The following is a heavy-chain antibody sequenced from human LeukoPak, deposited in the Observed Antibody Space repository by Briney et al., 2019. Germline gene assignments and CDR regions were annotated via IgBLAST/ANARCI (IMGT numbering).Heavy chain of an antibody. V-gene: IGHV3-23*01. CDR1: GFTFSSYA. D-gene: IGHD5-24*01. CDR2: ISGSGDST. CDR3: ARGDGSGTFDY. Sequence: PGGSLRLSCAASGFTFSSYAMSWVRQAPGKGLEWVSAISGSGDSTYYADSVKGRFTISRDNAKNSLYLQMNSLRAEDTAVYYCARGDGSGTFDYWGQGTLVTVSS. J-gene: IGHJ4*02.